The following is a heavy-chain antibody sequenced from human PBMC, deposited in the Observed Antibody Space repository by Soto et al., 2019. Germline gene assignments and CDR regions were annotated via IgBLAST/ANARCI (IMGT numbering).Heavy chain of an antibody. Sequence: ASVKVSCKASGGTFSSYAISWVRQAPGQGLEWMGGIIPIFGTANYAQKFRGRVTITADESTSTAYMELSSLRSEDTAVYYCYNQDSYYGMDVWGQGTTVTVSS. CDR3: YNQDSYYGMDV. D-gene: IGHD1-1*01. CDR1: GGTFSSYA. J-gene: IGHJ6*02. CDR2: IIPIFGTA. V-gene: IGHV1-69*13.